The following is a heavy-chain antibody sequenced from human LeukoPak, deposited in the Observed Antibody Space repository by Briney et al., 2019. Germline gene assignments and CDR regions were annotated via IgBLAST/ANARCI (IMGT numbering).Heavy chain of an antibody. Sequence: GASVKVSCKASGGTFSSYAISWVRQAPGQGLEWMGGIIPIFGTANYAQKFQGRVTITTDESTSTAYMELSSLRSEDTAVYYCASGIMVRGVQYWGQGTLVTVSS. D-gene: IGHD3-10*01. V-gene: IGHV1-69*05. CDR2: IIPIFGTA. J-gene: IGHJ4*02. CDR1: GGTFSSYA. CDR3: ASGIMVRGVQY.